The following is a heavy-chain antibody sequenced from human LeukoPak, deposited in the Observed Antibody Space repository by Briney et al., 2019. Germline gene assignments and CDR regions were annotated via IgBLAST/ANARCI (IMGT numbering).Heavy chain of an antibody. Sequence: GESLKISCKGSGFTFTSYWIGWVRQIPGKGLELMAIIYPADSDIRYSPSFQGQVTISADKSISTADLQWSSLKASDTAMYYCARSLTAAAGDYWGQGTLVTVSS. CDR2: IYPADSDI. V-gene: IGHV5-51*01. CDR1: GFTFTSYW. CDR3: ARSLTAAAGDY. D-gene: IGHD6-25*01. J-gene: IGHJ4*02.